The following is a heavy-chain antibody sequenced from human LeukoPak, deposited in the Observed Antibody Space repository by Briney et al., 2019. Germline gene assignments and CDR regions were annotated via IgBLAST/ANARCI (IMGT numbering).Heavy chain of an antibody. Sequence: GASVKVSCKASGYTFISYDINWVRQATGQGLEWMGWINPNSGGTNYAQKFQGRVTMTRDTSISTAYMELSRLRSDDTAVYYCARVPDSYRSDSSGYSRYYYYGMDVWGQGTTVTVSS. CDR2: INPNSGGT. CDR3: ARVPDSYRSDSSGYSRYYYYGMDV. J-gene: IGHJ6*02. CDR1: GYTFISYD. V-gene: IGHV1-2*02. D-gene: IGHD3-22*01.